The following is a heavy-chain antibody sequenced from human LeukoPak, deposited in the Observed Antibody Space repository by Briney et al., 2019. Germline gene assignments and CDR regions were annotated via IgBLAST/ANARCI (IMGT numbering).Heavy chain of an antibody. Sequence: GGSLRLFCAASGFTFSRFAMLWARQATGKGLEWVIGFWSDGRNKYYSDSVNGRFTISRDNYKNTLYLQVNSLRAEDTALYYCAKGPDKSYYFYYMDVWGKGTTVTVSS. CDR1: GFTFSRFA. CDR2: FWSDGRNK. J-gene: IGHJ6*03. V-gene: IGHV3-33*06. D-gene: IGHD3-9*01. CDR3: AKGPDKSYYFYYMDV.